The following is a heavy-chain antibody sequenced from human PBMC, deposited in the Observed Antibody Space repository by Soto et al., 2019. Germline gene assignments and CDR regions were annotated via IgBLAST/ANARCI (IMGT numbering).Heavy chain of an antibody. J-gene: IGHJ5*02. CDR3: CRDYCSSTSCYWFAP. CDR1: GYTLTIYA. CDR2: INSVNGNT. D-gene: IGHD2-2*01. Sequence: AVKVSCTASGYTLTIYAMTWVRQAPGQRLEWMRWINSVNGNTKYSQKFKDRFTITLDTSASTAYMELSSTRSEDTALYYFCRDYCSSTSCYWFAPWGQEFRVTVS. V-gene: IGHV1-3*01.